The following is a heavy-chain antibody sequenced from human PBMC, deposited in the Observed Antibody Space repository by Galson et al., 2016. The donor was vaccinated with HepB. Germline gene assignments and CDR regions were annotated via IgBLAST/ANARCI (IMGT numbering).Heavy chain of an antibody. D-gene: IGHD4-23*01. CDR3: ARRGNNDQ. CDR1: GGSIGSSNYY. CDR2: LYYSGST. V-gene: IGHV4-39*01. Sequence: SETLSLTCTVSGGSIGSSNYYWGWIRQPPGKGLEWIGSLYYSGSTYYNPSLKSRVTISADTSKNQFSLKLSSVTAADTAVYYCARRGNNDQWGQGTLVTVSS. J-gene: IGHJ5*02.